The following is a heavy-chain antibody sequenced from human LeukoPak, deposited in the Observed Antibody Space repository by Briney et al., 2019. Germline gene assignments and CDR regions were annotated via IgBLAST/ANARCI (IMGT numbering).Heavy chain of an antibody. V-gene: IGHV3-23*01. CDR1: GFTFSNYA. J-gene: IGHJ4*02. CDR2: IYGSGNGT. Sequence: GGPLRLSCAASGFTFSNYAMTWVRQPPGKGLEWVSTIYGSGNGTYYADSVKGRFTISRDNSKNTLYVQMNSLRAEDTAVYYCAKGHAPSGSYGDYWGQGTLVTVSS. CDR3: AKGHAPSGSYGDY. D-gene: IGHD1-26*01.